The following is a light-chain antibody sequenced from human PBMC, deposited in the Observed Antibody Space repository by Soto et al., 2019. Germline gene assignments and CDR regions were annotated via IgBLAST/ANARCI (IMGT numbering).Light chain of an antibody. J-gene: IGLJ3*02. CDR1: NSDVGGYNY. CDR2: GVS. CDR3: CSYVDTDTWV. Sequence: ALTQPRSVSGSPGQSVTISCTGTNSDVGGYNYVSWYQQYPGKAPKLMISGVSERPSGVPDRFSGSKSGNTASLTISGLQAEDEADYYCCSYVDTDTWVFGGGTKLTVL. V-gene: IGLV2-11*01.